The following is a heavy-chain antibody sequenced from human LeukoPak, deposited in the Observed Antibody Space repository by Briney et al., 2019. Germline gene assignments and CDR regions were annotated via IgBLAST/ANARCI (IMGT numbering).Heavy chain of an antibody. V-gene: IGHV4-59*01. CDR2: INYSGST. CDR3: ARDPLSTNDFDI. J-gene: IGHJ3*02. CDR1: GVSITNSY. D-gene: IGHD1-1*01. Sequence: SETLSLTCTVSGVSITNSYWNWIRQSPGKGLEWIGYINYSGSTNYNPSLKSRVTISVDTSKNQFSLKLSSVTAADTAVYFCARDPLSTNDFDIWGQGTMVTVSS.